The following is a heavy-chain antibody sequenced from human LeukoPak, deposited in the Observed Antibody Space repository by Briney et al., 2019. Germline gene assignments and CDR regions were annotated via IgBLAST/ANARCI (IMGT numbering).Heavy chain of an antibody. CDR1: GGSISSGDYY. Sequence: PSETLSLTCTVSGGSISSGDYYWSWIRQPPGKGLEWIGYIYYSGSIYYNPSLKSRVTISVDTSKNQFSLKLSSVTAADTAVYYCARGRGYFPFDYWGQGTLVTVSS. V-gene: IGHV4-30-4*01. J-gene: IGHJ4*02. CDR3: ARGRGYFPFDY. D-gene: IGHD3-22*01. CDR2: IYYSGSI.